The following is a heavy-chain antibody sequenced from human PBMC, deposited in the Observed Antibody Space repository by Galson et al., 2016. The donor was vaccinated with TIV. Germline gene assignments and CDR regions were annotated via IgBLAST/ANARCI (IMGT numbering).Heavy chain of an antibody. J-gene: IGHJ3*02. CDR2: ITPIFGTP. Sequence: SCKASGGIFNTYTISWVRQAPGQGLEWMGKITPIFGTPNYAQMFQGRVSITADESTSTAYMELSSLRSEDTAVYYCARGDGSGSYYYDAFDIWGQGTLVTVS. CDR1: GGIFNTYT. V-gene: IGHV1-69*15. D-gene: IGHD3-10*01. CDR3: ARGDGSGSYYYDAFDI.